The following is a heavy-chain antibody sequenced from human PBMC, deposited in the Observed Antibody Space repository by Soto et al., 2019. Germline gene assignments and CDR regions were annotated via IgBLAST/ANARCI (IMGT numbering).Heavy chain of an antibody. V-gene: IGHV3-23*01. CDR3: AKEGIMGFSGYFDY. Sequence: PGGSLRLSCAASGFTFRNYAMSWVRQAPGKGLEWVSSISGSGSNTYYADSVKGRFTISRDNSKNTLYLQMNSLRAEDTAVYYCAKEGIMGFSGYFDYWGQGTLVTVSS. D-gene: IGHD1-26*01. CDR2: ISGSGSNT. CDR1: GFTFRNYA. J-gene: IGHJ4*02.